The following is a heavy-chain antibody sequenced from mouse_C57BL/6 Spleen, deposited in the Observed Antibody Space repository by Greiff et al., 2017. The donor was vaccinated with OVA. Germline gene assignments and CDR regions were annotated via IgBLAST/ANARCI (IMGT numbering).Heavy chain of an antibody. CDR2: ISDGGSYT. Sequence: VQLKESGGGLVKPGGSLKLSCAASGFTFSSYAMSWVRQTPEKRLEWVATISDGGSYTYYPDNVKGRFTISRDNAKNNLYLQMSHLKSEDTAMYYCARVYYALKFDVWGTGTKGTVSS. V-gene: IGHV5-4*01. D-gene: IGHD1-1*01. CDR1: GFTFSSYA. CDR3: ARVYYALKFDV. J-gene: IGHJ1*03.